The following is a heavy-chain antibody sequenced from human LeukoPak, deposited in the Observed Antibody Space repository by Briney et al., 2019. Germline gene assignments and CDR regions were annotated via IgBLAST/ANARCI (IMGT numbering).Heavy chain of an antibody. D-gene: IGHD1-14*01. J-gene: IGHJ4*02. V-gene: IGHV3-48*01. Sequence: PGGSLRLSCAASGFTFNAFGMNWVRQAPGKGLEWVSYIGTTSGAIYYADSVKGRFTISRDSAKNSLYLQMNSLRAEDTAVYYCARRYPPFDYWGQGTLVTVSS. CDR3: ARRYPPFDY. CDR2: IGTTSGAI. CDR1: GFTFNAFG.